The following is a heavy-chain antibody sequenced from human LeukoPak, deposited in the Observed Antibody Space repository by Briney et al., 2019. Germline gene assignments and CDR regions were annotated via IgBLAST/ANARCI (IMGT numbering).Heavy chain of an antibody. Sequence: SETLSLTCTVSGGSISSYYWSWIRQPPGKGLEWIGYIYYSGSTNYNPSLKSRVTISVDTSKNQFSLKLSSVTAADTAVYYCARTISGTYYSSAFNIWGQGTMVTVSS. J-gene: IGHJ3*02. D-gene: IGHD1-26*01. V-gene: IGHV4-59*08. CDR3: ARTISGTYYSSAFNI. CDR1: GGSISSYY. CDR2: IYYSGST.